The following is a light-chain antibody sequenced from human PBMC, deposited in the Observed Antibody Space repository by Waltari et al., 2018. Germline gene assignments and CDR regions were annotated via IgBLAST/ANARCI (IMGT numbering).Light chain of an antibody. J-gene: IGKJ1*01. CDR2: GAS. Sequence: EIVLTQSPGTLSLSPGERATLSCRASQGVSSSYLALYQQKPGQAPRLLINGASSRATGIPDRFSGSGSGTDFTLTISRLGPEDFAVYYCQQYGSSPTFGQGTKVEIK. CDR1: QGVSSSY. CDR3: QQYGSSPT. V-gene: IGKV3-20*01.